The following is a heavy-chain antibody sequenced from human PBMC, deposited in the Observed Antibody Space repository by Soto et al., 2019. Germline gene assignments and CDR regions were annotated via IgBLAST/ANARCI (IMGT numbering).Heavy chain of an antibody. CDR2: MRHSGGT. CDR1: GGFVSSGSYY. CDR3: ALVERGTVTTVVDAFDI. J-gene: IGHJ3*02. D-gene: IGHD1-1*01. V-gene: IGHV4-61*01. Sequence: PSETLSLTCAVYGGFVSSGSYYWSWIRQPPGKGLEWIGEMRHSGGTHFNPSLKNRVTISVDTSKNQFSLNIYSVTAADTALYYCALVERGTVTTVVDAFDIWGPGKMVTVSS.